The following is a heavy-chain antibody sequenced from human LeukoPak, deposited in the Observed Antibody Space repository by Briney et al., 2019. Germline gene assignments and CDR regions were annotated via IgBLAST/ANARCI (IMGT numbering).Heavy chain of an antibody. CDR3: ARALHYYGSSDAFDI. V-gene: IGHV3-21*01. CDR1: GFTFSSYS. CDR2: ISSSSSYI. J-gene: IGHJ3*02. D-gene: IGHD3-10*01. Sequence: PGGSLRLSCAASGFTFSSYSMNWVRQAPGKGLEWVSSISSSSSYIYYADSVKGRFSISRDNTKNSLYLQMNSLRAEDTAVYYCARALHYYGSSDAFDIWGQGTMVTVSS.